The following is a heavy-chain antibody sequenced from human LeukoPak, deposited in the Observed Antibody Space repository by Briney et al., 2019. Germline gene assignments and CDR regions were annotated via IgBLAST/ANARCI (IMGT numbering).Heavy chain of an antibody. CDR2: ISGSGGTT. V-gene: IGHV3-23*01. CDR3: AKDRFCSGAGCSDAFDI. CDR1: GFSFSKHA. J-gene: IGHJ3*02. D-gene: IGHD2-15*01. Sequence: PGGSLRLSCAAAGFSFSKHAMSGVRQAPGKGLEWVSYISGSGGTTYYADSVKGRFTNSRDNSKSPLYLLMSSLRVEDTAVYYCAKDRFCSGAGCSDAFDIWGQGTMVTVSS.